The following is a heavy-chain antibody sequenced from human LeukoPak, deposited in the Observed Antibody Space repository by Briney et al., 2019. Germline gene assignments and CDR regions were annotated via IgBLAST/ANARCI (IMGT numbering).Heavy chain of an antibody. CDR3: ARHGLVAARHAFDI. CDR1: YGSFSGYY. D-gene: IGHD6-6*01. Sequence: SETLSLACGVFYGSFSGYYWSWIRQPPGKGLEWIGEINYSGNTNYNPSLKSRVTISVDTSKDQFSLKLSSVTAADTAVYYCARHGLVAARHAFDIWGQGTMVTVSS. V-gene: IGHV4-34*01. CDR2: INYSGNT. J-gene: IGHJ3*02.